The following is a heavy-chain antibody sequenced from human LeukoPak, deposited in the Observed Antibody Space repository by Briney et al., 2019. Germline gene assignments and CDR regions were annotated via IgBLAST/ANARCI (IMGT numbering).Heavy chain of an antibody. Sequence: GGSLRLSCAASGFTFTDYWMHWVRHVRGKGLVWVSRINFDGSIITYADSVEGRFTISRDNAKKTLYLQMNSQNAEDTASYFCARGGDYYHWGQGTVVTVSS. J-gene: IGHJ5*02. D-gene: IGHD4-17*01. CDR2: INFDGSII. V-gene: IGHV3-74*03. CDR1: GFTFTDYW. CDR3: ARGGDYYH.